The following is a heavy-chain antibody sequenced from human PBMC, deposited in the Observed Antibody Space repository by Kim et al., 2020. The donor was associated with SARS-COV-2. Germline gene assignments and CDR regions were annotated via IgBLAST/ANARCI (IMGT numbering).Heavy chain of an antibody. D-gene: IGHD6-6*01. J-gene: IGHJ4*02. Sequence: ALVKVSCKASGYTLTDYAMNWVRQAPGQGLEWMGWISTNTGNPTYAQDFTGRFVFSLDTSVNTAYLQINSLKAEDTAVYYCAKNRRYSTSGLRYFDHWGQGTLVTVSS. CDR1: GYTLTDYA. CDR3: AKNRRYSTSGLRYFDH. CDR2: ISTNTGNP. V-gene: IGHV7-4-1*02.